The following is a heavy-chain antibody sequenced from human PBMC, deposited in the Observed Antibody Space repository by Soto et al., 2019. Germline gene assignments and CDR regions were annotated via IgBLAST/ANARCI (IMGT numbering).Heavy chain of an antibody. Sequence: SETLSLTCAVYGGSFSDYYWSWIRQSPGKGLEWIGEINHSGGTNYIPSLKSRVTISVDTSKNQFSLRLSSVTAADTAIYYCARQGAYWDTFDPRAQGTPVTVSS. CDR3: ARQGAYWDTFDP. CDR1: GGSFSDYY. J-gene: IGHJ5*02. V-gene: IGHV4-34*01. D-gene: IGHD1-26*01. CDR2: INHSGGT.